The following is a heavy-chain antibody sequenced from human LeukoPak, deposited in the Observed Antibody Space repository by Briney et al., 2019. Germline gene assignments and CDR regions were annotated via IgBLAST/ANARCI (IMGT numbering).Heavy chain of an antibody. CDR1: GYTFTGYF. CDR2: INPNSGAT. V-gene: IGHV1-2*02. CDR3: AIKFVVPAALDY. J-gene: IGHJ4*02. Sequence: ASVKVSCKASGYTFTGYFLNWVRQAPGQGLEWMGWINPNSGATNYAPKFQGRVTMTRDTSITTAYMKLSSLRSDDTAVYYCAIKFVVPAALDYWGPGTVVTVSS. D-gene: IGHD2-2*01.